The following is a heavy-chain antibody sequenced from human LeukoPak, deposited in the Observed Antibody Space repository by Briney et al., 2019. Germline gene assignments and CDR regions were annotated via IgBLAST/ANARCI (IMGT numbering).Heavy chain of an antibody. CDR3: ARVAYSSSPHFDY. CDR1: GGSISSYY. CDR2: IYYSGTT. V-gene: IGHV4-59*01. Sequence: PSETLSLTCTVSGGSISSYYWSWIRQPPGKGLEWIGYIYYSGTTNYNPSLKSRVTISVDSSKNQFSLKLSSVTAADTAVYYCARVAYSSSPHFDYWGQGTLVTVSS. D-gene: IGHD6-6*01. J-gene: IGHJ4*02.